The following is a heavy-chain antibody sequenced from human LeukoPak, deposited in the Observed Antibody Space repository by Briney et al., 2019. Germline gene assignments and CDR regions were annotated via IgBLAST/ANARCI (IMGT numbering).Heavy chain of an antibody. V-gene: IGHV1-18*01. CDR1: GYTFTSYG. J-gene: IGHJ4*02. CDR2: ISAYNGNT. D-gene: IGHD2-2*02. CDR3: ARNVVGDCSSTSCYTDY. Sequence: GASVKVSCKASGYTFTSYGISWVRQAPGQGLEGMGWISAYNGNTNYAQKLQGRVTMTTDTSTSTAYMELRSLRSDDTAVYYCARNVVGDCSSTSCYTDYWGQGTLVTVSS.